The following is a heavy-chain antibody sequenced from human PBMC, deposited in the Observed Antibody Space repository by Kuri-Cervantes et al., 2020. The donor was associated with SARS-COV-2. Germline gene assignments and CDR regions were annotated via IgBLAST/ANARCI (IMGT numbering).Heavy chain of an antibody. CDR2: IKQDGNEK. J-gene: IGHJ4*02. CDR1: GFTFSHYW. V-gene: IGHV3-7*01. CDR3: ASEDTAMGNY. Sequence: GGSLRLSCAASGFTFSHYWLGWVRQAPGKGLEWVANIKQDGNEKYYADSVKGRFTISRDNSKNTLYLQMNSLRAEDTAVYYCASEDTAMGNYWGQGTLVTVSS. D-gene: IGHD5-18*01.